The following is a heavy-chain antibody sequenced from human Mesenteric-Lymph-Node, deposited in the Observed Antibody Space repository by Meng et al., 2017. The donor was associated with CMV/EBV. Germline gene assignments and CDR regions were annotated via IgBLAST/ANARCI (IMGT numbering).Heavy chain of an antibody. CDR1: GYTFTDYC. D-gene: IGHD5-24*01. V-gene: IGHV1-2*06. CDR2: INPNSGGT. J-gene: IGHJ4*02. Sequence: KVTCKAYGYTFTDYCRHGVRQARGQGLEWMRRINPNSGGTDDEQKFQGRVTMTRDTSISTAYMELSGLGSDDTALYYCARDNGYTFAFWGQGALVTVSS. CDR3: ARDNGYTFAF.